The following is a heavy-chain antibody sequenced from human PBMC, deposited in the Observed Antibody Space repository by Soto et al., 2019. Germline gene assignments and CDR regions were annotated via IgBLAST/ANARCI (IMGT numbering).Heavy chain of an antibody. V-gene: IGHV1-8*01. J-gene: IGHJ4*02. CDR3: ARERSYSRDY. CDR1: GYTFTSYD. Sequence: QVQLVQSGAEVKKPRASVKVSCKASGYTFTSYDINWGRQATGQGLEWMGWMNPNSGNTVYAQKFQGRVTMTRNTTIITASMELGSLRSEDTSVYYCARERSYSRDYWGQGTLVIVS. D-gene: IGHD1-26*01. CDR2: MNPNSGNT.